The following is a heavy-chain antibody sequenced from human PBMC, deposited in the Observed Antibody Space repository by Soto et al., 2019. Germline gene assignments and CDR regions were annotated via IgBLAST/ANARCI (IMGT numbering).Heavy chain of an antibody. CDR1: GGSINSGGYF. J-gene: IGHJ3*02. CDR2: IHYSGST. Sequence: QVQLQESGPGLVRPSQTLSLTCTVSGGSINSGGYFWSWLRQRPGKGLDWIGYIHYSGSTYYNPSLRSRVSISQDTSKNQFSLKVTTVTAADTAVFYCARVVRSGCSGAKQYAFDIWGQGTMVTVSS. CDR3: ARVVRSGCSGAKQYAFDI. V-gene: IGHV4-31*03. D-gene: IGHD2-15*01.